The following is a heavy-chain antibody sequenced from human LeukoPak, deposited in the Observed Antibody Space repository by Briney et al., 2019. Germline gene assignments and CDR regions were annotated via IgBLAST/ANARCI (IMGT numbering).Heavy chain of an antibody. CDR3: ATGIAARREFDY. D-gene: IGHD6-6*01. J-gene: IGHJ4*02. CDR1: GYTFTSYG. Sequence: ASVTVSCKASGYTFTSYGISWVRQAPGQGLEWMGWISAYNGNTNYAQKLQGRVTMTTDTSTSTAYMELRSLRSDDTAVYYCATGIAARREFDYWGQGTLVTVSS. V-gene: IGHV1-18*01. CDR2: ISAYNGNT.